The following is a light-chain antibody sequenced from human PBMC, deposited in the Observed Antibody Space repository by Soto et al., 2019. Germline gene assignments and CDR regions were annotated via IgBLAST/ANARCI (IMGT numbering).Light chain of an antibody. Sequence: QSALTQPASVSGSPGQSITISCTGTNSDVGSYNLVSWYQQHPGKAPKLMIYEGSKRPSGISNRFSGSKSGNTASLTISGLQAEDEADYYCYSYAGSSTLVFGGGTKLTVL. CDR2: EGS. V-gene: IGLV2-23*01. CDR1: NSDVGSYNL. CDR3: YSYAGSSTLV. J-gene: IGLJ2*01.